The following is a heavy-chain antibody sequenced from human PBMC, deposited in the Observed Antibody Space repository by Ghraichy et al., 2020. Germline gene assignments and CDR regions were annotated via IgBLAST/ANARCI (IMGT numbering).Heavy chain of an antibody. D-gene: IGHD1-14*01. CDR2: VYYSGST. V-gene: IGHV4-59*12. Sequence: ETLSLTCTVSGGPMNTYYWNWIRHPPGKGLEWIGYVYYSGSTNYKPSLKSRVTIVVDTSKNHFSLNLTSVTAADTAVYYCARGEPGVNWYLDLWGRGTLVTVSS. CDR3: ARGEPGVNWYLDL. J-gene: IGHJ2*01. CDR1: GGPMNTYY.